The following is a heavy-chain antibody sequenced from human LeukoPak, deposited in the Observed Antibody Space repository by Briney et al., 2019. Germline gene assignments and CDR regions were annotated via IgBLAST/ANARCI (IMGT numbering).Heavy chain of an antibody. V-gene: IGHV3-23*01. J-gene: IGHJ6*03. CDR2: ISGSGGST. Sequence: GGSLRLSCAASGFTFSSYAMSWVRQAPGKGLEWVSAISGSGGSTYYADSVKGRFTISRDNSKNTLYLQMNSLRAEDTAVYYCAREGVDTAMVVHYMDVWGKGTTVTVSS. CDR1: GFTFSSYA. D-gene: IGHD5-18*01. CDR3: AREGVDTAMVVHYMDV.